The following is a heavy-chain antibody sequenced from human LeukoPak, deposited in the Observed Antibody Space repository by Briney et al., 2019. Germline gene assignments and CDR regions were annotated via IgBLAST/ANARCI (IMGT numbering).Heavy chain of an antibody. D-gene: IGHD3-22*01. CDR1: GFTFCDYY. Sequence: GGSLRLSCAASGFTFCDYYIRCRRQAPGGGVEWWSYIITSGTNIYYADSVKGRFTISRDNAKNSLFLQMNSLRAEDTAVYYCARDNYYDSSGYLTFNAFDIWGQGTMVTVSS. CDR2: IITSGTNI. CDR3: ARDNYYDSSGYLTFNAFDI. J-gene: IGHJ3*02. V-gene: IGHV3-11*04.